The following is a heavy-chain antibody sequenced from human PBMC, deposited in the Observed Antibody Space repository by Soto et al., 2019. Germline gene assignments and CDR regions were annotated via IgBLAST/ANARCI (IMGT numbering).Heavy chain of an antibody. J-gene: IGHJ5*02. CDR3: ARDKRVFGGYNRNWFDP. D-gene: IGHD5-12*01. Sequence: ASVKVSCKASGYTFTSYGISWVRQAPGQGLEWMGWISAYNGNTNYAQKLQGRVTMTTDTSTSTAYMELRSLRSDDTAVYYCARDKRVFGGYNRNWFDPWGQGTLVTVSS. V-gene: IGHV1-18*01. CDR2: ISAYNGNT. CDR1: GYTFTSYG.